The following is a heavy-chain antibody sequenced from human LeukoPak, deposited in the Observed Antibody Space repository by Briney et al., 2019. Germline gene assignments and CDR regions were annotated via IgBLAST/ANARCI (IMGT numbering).Heavy chain of an antibody. CDR2: IYHSGST. CDR1: GGSISSGGYS. Sequence: PSETLSLTCAVSGGSISSGGYSWRWIRQPPGKGLEWIGYIYHSGSTYYNPSLKSRVTISVDRSKNQFSLKLSSVTAADTAVYYCARAGKQQLLAFDYWGQGTLVTVSS. J-gene: IGHJ4*02. CDR3: ARAGKQQLLAFDY. D-gene: IGHD6-13*01. V-gene: IGHV4-30-2*01.